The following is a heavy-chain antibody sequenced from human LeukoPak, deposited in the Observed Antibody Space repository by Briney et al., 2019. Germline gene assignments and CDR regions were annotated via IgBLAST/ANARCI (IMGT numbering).Heavy chain of an antibody. D-gene: IGHD6-19*01. CDR1: GYTFTSYG. CDR2: ISAYNGNT. V-gene: IGHV1-18*01. Sequence: ASVKVSCKASGYTFTSYGISWVRQAPGQGLEWMGWISAYNGNTNYAQKLQGRVTMTTDTSTSTAYMELRSLRSDDTAVYYCARRYSSGWYVGYYYYGMDVWGQGTTVTVSS. J-gene: IGHJ6*02. CDR3: ARRYSSGWYVGYYYYGMDV.